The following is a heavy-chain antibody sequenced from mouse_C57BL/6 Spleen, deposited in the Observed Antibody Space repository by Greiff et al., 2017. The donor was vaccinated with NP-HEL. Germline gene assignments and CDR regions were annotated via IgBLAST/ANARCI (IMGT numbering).Heavy chain of an antibody. D-gene: IGHD4-1*01. V-gene: IGHV2-2*01. Sequence: QVQLKQSGPGLVQPSQSLSITCTVSGFSLTSYGVHWVRQSPGKGLEWLGVIWSGGSTDYNAAFISRLSISKDNSKSQVFFKMNSLQADDTAIYYCANTNWDRTAWFAYWGQGTLVTVSA. J-gene: IGHJ3*01. CDR1: GFSLTSYG. CDR2: IWSGGST. CDR3: ANTNWDRTAWFAY.